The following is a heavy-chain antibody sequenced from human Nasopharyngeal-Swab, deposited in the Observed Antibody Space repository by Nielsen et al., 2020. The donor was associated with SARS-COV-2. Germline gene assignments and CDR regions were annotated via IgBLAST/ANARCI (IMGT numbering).Heavy chain of an antibody. D-gene: IGHD3-22*01. CDR1: GYTFTSYD. V-gene: IGHV1-8*01. Sequence: ASVKVSCKASGYTFTSYDINWVRQATGQGLEWMGWMNPNSGNTGYAQKFQGRVTVTRNTSISTAYMELSSLRSEDTAVYYCARSDYDSSGYFNWGQGTLVTVSS. CDR3: ARSDYDSSGYFN. J-gene: IGHJ4*02. CDR2: MNPNSGNT.